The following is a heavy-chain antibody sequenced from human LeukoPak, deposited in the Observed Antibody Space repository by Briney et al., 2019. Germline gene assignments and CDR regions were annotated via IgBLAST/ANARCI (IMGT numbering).Heavy chain of an antibody. Sequence: ASVKVSCKASGYTFIAYYMHWVRQAPGQGLEWMGWINPNSGGTNYAQKFQGRVTMTRDTSISTVHMDLSRLRSDDTAVYYCARGMGVLVPAATWFDPWGQGTLVTVSS. CDR1: GYTFIAYY. CDR3: ARGMGVLVPAATWFDP. D-gene: IGHD2-2*01. J-gene: IGHJ5*02. V-gene: IGHV1-2*02. CDR2: INPNSGGT.